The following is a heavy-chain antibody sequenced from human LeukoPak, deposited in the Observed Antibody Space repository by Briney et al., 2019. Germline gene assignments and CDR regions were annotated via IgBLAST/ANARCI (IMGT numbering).Heavy chain of an antibody. CDR2: INHSGST. J-gene: IGHJ5*02. CDR3: ARGLILLNWFDP. D-gene: IGHD2-8*01. V-gene: IGHV4-34*01. CDR1: GGSFSGYY. Sequence: SETLSLTCAVYGGSFSGYYWSWIRQPLGKGLEWIGEINHSGSTNYNPSLKSRVTISVDTSKNQFSLKLSSVTAADTAVYYCARGLILLNWFDPWGQGTLVTVSS.